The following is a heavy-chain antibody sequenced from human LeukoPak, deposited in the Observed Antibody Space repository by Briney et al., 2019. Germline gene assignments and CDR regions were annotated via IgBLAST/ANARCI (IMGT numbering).Heavy chain of an antibody. D-gene: IGHD3-10*01. Sequence: GGSLRLSCAASRFAFSTYWMHWVRLSPGKGLEWVSSITGSGPYMLYADSVKHRFTISRDNTKNLLYLEMNSLRAEDTAMYFCVRDVGAVRGEVYFDYWGQGTLVTVSS. CDR1: RFAFSTYW. CDR2: ITGSGPYM. V-gene: IGHV3-21*06. J-gene: IGHJ4*02. CDR3: VRDVGAVRGEVYFDY.